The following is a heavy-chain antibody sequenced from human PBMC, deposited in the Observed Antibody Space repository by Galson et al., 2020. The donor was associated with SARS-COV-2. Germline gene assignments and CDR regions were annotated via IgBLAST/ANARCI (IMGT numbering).Heavy chain of an antibody. J-gene: IGHJ4*02. CDR1: GGSISTSSSY. Sequence: SQTLSLTRTVSGGSISTSSSYWGSIRQPPRKRLEWLGTIYYSGSTYYNPSLKSRVTISVDTSKNQFSLKLSSVTAADTAVYYCARDRWGFLELLSYFDYWGQGTLVTVSS. V-gene: IGHV4-39*07. CDR2: IYYSGST. D-gene: IGHD3-3*01. CDR3: ARDRWGFLELLSYFDY.